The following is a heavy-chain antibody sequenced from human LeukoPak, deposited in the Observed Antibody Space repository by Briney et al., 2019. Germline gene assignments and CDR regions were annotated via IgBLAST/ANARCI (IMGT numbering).Heavy chain of an antibody. CDR2: IIPIFGTA. V-gene: IGHV1-69*13. CDR3: AREALAARDAFDI. CDR1: GYTFTSYA. J-gene: IGHJ3*02. D-gene: IGHD6-13*01. Sequence: SVKVSCKASGYTFTSYAMHWVRQAPGQRLEWMGGIIPIFGTANYAQKFQGRVTITADESTSTAYMELSSLRSEDTAVYYCAREALAARDAFDIWGQGTMVTVSS.